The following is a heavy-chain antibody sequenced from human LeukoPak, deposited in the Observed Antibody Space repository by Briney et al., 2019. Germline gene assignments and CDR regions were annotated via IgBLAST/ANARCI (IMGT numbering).Heavy chain of an antibody. D-gene: IGHD2-8*02. J-gene: IGHJ4*02. CDR3: ASLTGKFDY. CDR1: GGSISGYY. Sequence: KASETLSLTCTVSGGSISGYYWSWIRQPPGKGLEWIGYIYYSGSANYNPSLKSRVTISVDTSKNQFSLKLSSVTAADTAVYYCASLTGKFDYWGQGTLVTVSS. CDR2: IYYSGSA. V-gene: IGHV4-59*08.